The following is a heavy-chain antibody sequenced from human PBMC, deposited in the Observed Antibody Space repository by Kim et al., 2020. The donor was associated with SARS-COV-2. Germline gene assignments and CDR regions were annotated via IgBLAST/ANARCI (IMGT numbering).Heavy chain of an antibody. V-gene: IGHV3-30*04. CDR2: ISYDGSNK. CDR3: ARVGYSSSWYSVEYYYYYYGMDV. CDR1: GFTFSSYA. D-gene: IGHD6-13*01. J-gene: IGHJ6*02. Sequence: GSLRLSCAASGFTFSSYAMHWVRQAPGKGLEWVAVISYDGSNKYYADSVKGRFTISRDNSKNTLYLQMNSLRAEDTAVYYFARVGYSSSWYSVEYYYYYYGMDVWGQGTTVTVSS.